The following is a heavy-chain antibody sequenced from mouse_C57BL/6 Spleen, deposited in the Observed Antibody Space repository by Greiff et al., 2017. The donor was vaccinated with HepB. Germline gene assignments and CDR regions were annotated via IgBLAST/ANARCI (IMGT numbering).Heavy chain of an antibody. V-gene: IGHV1-85*01. J-gene: IGHJ2*01. CDR1: GYTFTSYD. CDR3: ARSRGHYDYEYFDY. D-gene: IGHD2-4*01. Sequence: QVQLKESGPELVKPGASVKLSCKASGYTFTSYDINWVKQRPGQGLEWIGWIYPRDGSTKYNEKFKGKATLTVDTSSSTAYMELHSLTSEDSAVYFCARSRGHYDYEYFDYWGQGTTLTVSS. CDR2: IYPRDGST.